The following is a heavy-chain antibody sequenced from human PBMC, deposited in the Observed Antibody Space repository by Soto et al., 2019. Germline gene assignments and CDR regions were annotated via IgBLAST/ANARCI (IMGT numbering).Heavy chain of an antibody. D-gene: IGHD6-13*01. CDR2: IYYSGST. CDR1: GVTVSSGSYY. Sequence: PSETLSLTCTVSGVTVSSGSYYWRWIRQPPGKGLEWIGYIYYSGSTNYNPSLKTRVTISVDTSKNQFSLKLSSVTAADTAVYYCARERRGSSSWSGWWFDPWGQGTLGTVAS. J-gene: IGHJ5*02. CDR3: ARERRGSSSWSGWWFDP. V-gene: IGHV4-61*01.